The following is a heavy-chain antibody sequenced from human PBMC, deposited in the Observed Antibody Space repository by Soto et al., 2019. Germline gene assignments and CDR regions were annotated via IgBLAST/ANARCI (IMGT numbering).Heavy chain of an antibody. CDR1: GGSFSGYY. D-gene: IGHD3-10*01. V-gene: IGHV4-34*01. CDR3: ASGLKGGDYYASGRLFDH. Sequence: QVQLQQWGAGLLKPSETLSLTCAVYGGSFSGYYWSWIRRPPGKGLEWIGEITHSGSTNHNPSLTSRLTMSGDTSKNQFSLNLSSLTDADTAVYYCASGLKGGDYYASGRLFDHWGQGTRVTVSS. J-gene: IGHJ4*02. CDR2: ITHSGST.